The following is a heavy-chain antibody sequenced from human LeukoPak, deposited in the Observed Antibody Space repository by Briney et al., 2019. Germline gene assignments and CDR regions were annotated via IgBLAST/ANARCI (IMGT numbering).Heavy chain of an antibody. Sequence: GESLKISCKGSGYSFTSYWIGWVRQMPGKGLEWRGIIYPGDSGTRYSPSFQGQVTISADKSISTAYLQWSSLKAADTAMYYCARPLGIAAAGGWFDPWGQGTLVTVSS. J-gene: IGHJ5*02. CDR3: ARPLGIAAAGGWFDP. V-gene: IGHV5-51*01. CDR1: GYSFTSYW. D-gene: IGHD6-13*01. CDR2: IYPGDSGT.